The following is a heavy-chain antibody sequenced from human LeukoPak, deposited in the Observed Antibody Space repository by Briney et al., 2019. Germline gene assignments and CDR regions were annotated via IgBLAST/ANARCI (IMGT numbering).Heavy chain of an antibody. CDR2: IYTSGST. V-gene: IGHV4-61*02. CDR1: GGSISSGSYY. D-gene: IGHD4-17*01. Sequence: SETLSLTCTVSGGSISSGSYYWSWIRQPAGKGLEWIGRIYTSGSTNYNPPLKSRVTISVDTSKNQFSLKLSSVTAADTAVYYCARDSPSDYGDYVDYWGQGTLVTVSS. J-gene: IGHJ4*02. CDR3: ARDSPSDYGDYVDY.